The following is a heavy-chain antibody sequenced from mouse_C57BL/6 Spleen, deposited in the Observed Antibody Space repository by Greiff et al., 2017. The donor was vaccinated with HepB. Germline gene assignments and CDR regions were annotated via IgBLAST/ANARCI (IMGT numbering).Heavy chain of an antibody. CDR2: ISSGSSTI. V-gene: IGHV5-17*01. J-gene: IGHJ4*01. D-gene: IGHD2-5*01. CDR3: ARGDSNPHFLYYYAMDY. CDR1: GFTFSDYG. Sequence: EVMLVESGGGLVKPGGSLKLSCAASGFTFSDYGMHWVRQAPEKGLEWVAYISSGSSTIYYADTVKGRFTISRDNAKNTLFLQMTSLRSEDTAMYYCARGDSNPHFLYYYAMDYWGQGTSVTVSS.